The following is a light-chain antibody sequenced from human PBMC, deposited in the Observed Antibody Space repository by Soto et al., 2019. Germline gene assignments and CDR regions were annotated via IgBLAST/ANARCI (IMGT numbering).Light chain of an antibody. J-gene: IGLJ3*02. V-gene: IGLV1-40*01. CDR2: GNS. CDR1: SSNIGAGYD. CDR3: KAYDSSLSGWV. Sequence: QSVLTQPPSVSGAPGQRVTISCTGSSSNIGAGYDVHWYQQLPGTAPKLLIYGNSNRPSGVPDRFSGSKSGTSASLAITGLQVEDEADYYCKAYDSSLSGWVLGGGTKLAVL.